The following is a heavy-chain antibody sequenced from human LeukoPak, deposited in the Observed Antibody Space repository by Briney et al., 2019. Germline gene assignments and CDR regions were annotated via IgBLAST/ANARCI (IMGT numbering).Heavy chain of an antibody. V-gene: IGHV4-30-4*08. D-gene: IGHD2-2*01. CDR2: IYYSGST. J-gene: IGHJ4*02. CDR3: AREGGFYCSSTSCYGLDY. CDR1: GGSISSGDDY. Sequence: SQTLSLTCTVSGGSISSGDDYWSWIRQPPGKGLEWIGYIYYSGSTYYNPSLKSRVTISVDTSKNQFSLKLSSVTAADTAVYYCAREGGFYCSSTSCYGLDYWGQGTLVTVSS.